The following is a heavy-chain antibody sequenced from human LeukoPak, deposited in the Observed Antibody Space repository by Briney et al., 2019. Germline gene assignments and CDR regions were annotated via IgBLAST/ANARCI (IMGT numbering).Heavy chain of an antibody. CDR1: GGSISSSSYY. Sequence: SETLSLTCTASGGSISSSSYYWGWIRQPPGKGLEWTGSIYYSGSTYYNPSLNSRVTISVDTSKNQFSLKLSSVTAADTAVYYCARHFDYRDAFDIWGQGTMVTVSS. CDR3: ARHFDYRDAFDI. D-gene: IGHD3-9*01. CDR2: IYYSGST. V-gene: IGHV4-39*01. J-gene: IGHJ3*02.